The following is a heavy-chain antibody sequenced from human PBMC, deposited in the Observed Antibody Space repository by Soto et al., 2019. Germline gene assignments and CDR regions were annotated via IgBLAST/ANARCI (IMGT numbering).Heavy chain of an antibody. Sequence: ASVKVSCKASGYTFTSYGISWVRQAPGQGLEWMGWISAYNGNTNYAQKLQGRVTMTTDTSTSTAYMELRSLRSDDTAVYYCAREGLIPGGSGSPHYYYYGMDVWGQGTTVTVSS. CDR2: ISAYNGNT. CDR1: GYTFTSYG. J-gene: IGHJ6*02. D-gene: IGHD3-10*01. V-gene: IGHV1-18*01. CDR3: AREGLIPGGSGSPHYYYYGMDV.